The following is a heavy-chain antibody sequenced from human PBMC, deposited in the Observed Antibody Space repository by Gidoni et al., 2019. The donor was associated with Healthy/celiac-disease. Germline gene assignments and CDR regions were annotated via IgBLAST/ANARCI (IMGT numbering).Heavy chain of an antibody. CDR2: IYYSGST. D-gene: IGHD3-22*01. CDR1: GGSISSGGYY. CDR3: ARTYDSSISFDS. V-gene: IGHV4-31*03. Sequence: QVQLQESGPGLVKPSQTLSRTGTVSGGSISSGGYYWSCIRQHPGRGLEWIGYIYYSGSTDYNPSLKSRVTISVATSHNQFSLRLCSVTAADPAVYYCARTYDSSISFDSWGQGTLVTVSS. J-gene: IGHJ4*02.